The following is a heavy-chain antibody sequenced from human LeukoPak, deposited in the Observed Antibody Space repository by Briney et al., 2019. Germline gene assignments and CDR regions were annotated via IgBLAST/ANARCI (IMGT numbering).Heavy chain of an antibody. CDR1: GGSISSYY. V-gene: IGHV4-59*08. D-gene: IGHD6-13*01. Sequence: SETLSLTCTVSGGSISSYYWSWIRQPPGKGLEWIGYIYYSGSTNYNPSLKSRVTISVDTSKNQFSLKLSSVTAADTAVYYCARSPEIAAAGIWGQGTLVTVSS. CDR3: ARSPEIAAAGI. J-gene: IGHJ4*02. CDR2: IYYSGST.